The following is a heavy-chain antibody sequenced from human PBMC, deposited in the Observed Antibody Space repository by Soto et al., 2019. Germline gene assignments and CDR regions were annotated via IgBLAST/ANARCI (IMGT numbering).Heavy chain of an antibody. Sequence: ASVKVSCKAACYSFTSYGISWVRQAPGQGLEWMGWISAYNGNTNYAQKLQGRVTMTTDTSTSTSYMELRSLNSHATALYSPALVASLTVPPSNYYCM. D-gene: IGHD2-8*02. J-gene: IGHJ6*01. CDR1: CYSFTSYG. CDR3: ALVASLTVPPSNYYCM. V-gene: IGHV1-18*01. CDR2: ISAYNGNT.